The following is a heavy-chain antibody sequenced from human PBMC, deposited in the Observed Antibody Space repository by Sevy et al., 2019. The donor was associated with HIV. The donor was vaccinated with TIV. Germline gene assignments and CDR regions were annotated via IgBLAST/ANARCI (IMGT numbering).Heavy chain of an antibody. CDR3: AGENAWGRGYS. CDR1: GGSITSLY. Sequence: SETLSLTCTVSGGSITSLYWNWIRQPPGKGLEWIANIYYNGHINYNPSLKSRITLSLDTSKNQFPLSLSSVTAADTDMYYCAGENAWGRGYSWGQGTLVTVSS. CDR2: IYYNGHI. V-gene: IGHV4-59*08. J-gene: IGHJ4*02. D-gene: IGHD1-26*01.